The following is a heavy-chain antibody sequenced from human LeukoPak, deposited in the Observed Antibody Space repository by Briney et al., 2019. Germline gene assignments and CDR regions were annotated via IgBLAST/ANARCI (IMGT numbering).Heavy chain of an antibody. Sequence: GKSLTLSCAASGFXFSNYAIHWVRQAPGKGLEWVAVISNDGSNKYYADSVKGRFTISRDNPKNTLYLQMNSLRAEDTAVYYCFFPGVTGKVYWGQGNLVIVSS. J-gene: IGHJ4*02. CDR1: GFXFSNYA. V-gene: IGHV3-30-3*01. CDR2: ISNDGSNK. CDR3: FFPGVTGKVY. D-gene: IGHD1-20*01.